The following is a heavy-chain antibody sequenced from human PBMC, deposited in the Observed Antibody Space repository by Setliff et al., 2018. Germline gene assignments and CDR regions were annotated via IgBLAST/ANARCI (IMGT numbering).Heavy chain of an antibody. CDR3: ARDRGGTNPWFDF. CDR2: IYNIGET. V-gene: IGHV3-53*01. Sequence: GESLKISCVVSGLTVSNDFMGWVRQAPGKGLEWVSVIYNIGETRYADSVKGRFTISRDKSKNTLYLHLSSLRVEDTATYYCARDRGGTNPWFDFWGQGTQGTVSS. CDR1: GLTVSNDF. J-gene: IGHJ5*01. D-gene: IGHD3-10*01.